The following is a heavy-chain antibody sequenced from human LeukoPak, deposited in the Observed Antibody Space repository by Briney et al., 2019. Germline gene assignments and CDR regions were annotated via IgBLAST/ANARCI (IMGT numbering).Heavy chain of an antibody. D-gene: IGHD6-13*01. CDR3: ARLRGSSWYWFDP. J-gene: IGHJ5*02. CDR1: GGSISSYY. V-gene: IGHV4-4*09. CDR2: IYTSGST. Sequence: SEILSLTCTVSGGSISSYYWSWIRQPPGKGLEWIGYIYTSGSTNYNPSLKSRVTISVDTSKNQFSLKLSSVTAADTAVYYCARLRGSSWYWFDPWGQGTLVTVSS.